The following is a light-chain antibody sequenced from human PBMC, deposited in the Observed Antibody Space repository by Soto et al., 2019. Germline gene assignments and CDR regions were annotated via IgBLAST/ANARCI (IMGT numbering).Light chain of an antibody. CDR1: QSISSW. Sequence: DIQMTQSPSTLSASVGDRVTITCRASQSISSWLAWYQQKPGKAPKLLIHEASSLESGVPSRFSGSGSETEFTLTISSLQPDGFATYYCQQYNSYPLTFGGGTKVEIK. CDR2: EAS. CDR3: QQYNSYPLT. V-gene: IGKV1-5*03. J-gene: IGKJ4*01.